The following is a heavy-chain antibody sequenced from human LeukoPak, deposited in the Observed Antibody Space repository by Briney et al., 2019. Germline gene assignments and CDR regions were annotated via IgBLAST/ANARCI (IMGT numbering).Heavy chain of an antibody. CDR3: AKGSSGWYSGFGY. J-gene: IGHJ4*02. CDR1: GFTFDDYA. CDR2: ITWNSATI. Sequence: PGGSLRLSCAASGFTFDDYALHWVRQAPGKGLEWVSGITWNSATIHYADSVKGRFTISRDNAKNSLYLQMNSLRAEDTALYYCAKGSSGWYSGFGYWGQGTLVTVSS. V-gene: IGHV3-9*01. D-gene: IGHD6-19*01.